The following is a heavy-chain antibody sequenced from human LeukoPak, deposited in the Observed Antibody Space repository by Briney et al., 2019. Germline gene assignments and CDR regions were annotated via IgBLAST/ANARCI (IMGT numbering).Heavy chain of an antibody. CDR3: ARSEIAPASTPIDY. CDR2: ISSIGGSI. D-gene: IGHD6-13*01. V-gene: IGHV3-11*01. CDR1: GFTFGDYY. J-gene: IGHJ4*02. Sequence: GGSLRLSCAASGFTFGDYYMSWIRQAPGKGLEWVSCISSIGGSICYADSVRGRFTISRDNAKNALYLQMNSLRAEDTAVYYCARSEIAPASTPIDYWGPETLVTVS.